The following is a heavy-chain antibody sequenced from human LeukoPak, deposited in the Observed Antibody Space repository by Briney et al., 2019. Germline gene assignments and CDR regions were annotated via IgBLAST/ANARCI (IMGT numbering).Heavy chain of an antibody. D-gene: IGHD6-19*01. CDR2: ISSSSSYI. V-gene: IGHV3-21*04. CDR1: GFTFSSYS. Sequence: GGSLRLSCAASGFTFSSYSMNWVRQAPGKGLEWVSSISSSSSYIYYADSVKGRFTISRDNAKNSLYLQMNSLRAEDTAVHYCAKQNIAMAGTGAFDIWGQGTMVTVSS. CDR3: AKQNIAMAGTGAFDI. J-gene: IGHJ3*02.